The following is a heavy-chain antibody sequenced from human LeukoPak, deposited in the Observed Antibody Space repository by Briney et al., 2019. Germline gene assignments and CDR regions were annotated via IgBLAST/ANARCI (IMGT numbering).Heavy chain of an antibody. D-gene: IGHD1-1*01. CDR3: ARVERSNYYGMDV. V-gene: IGHV4-39*07. J-gene: IGHJ6*02. CDR1: GGSISSSSYY. Sequence: SGTLSLTCTVSGGSISSSSYYWGWIRQPPGKGLEWIGSIYYSGSTYYDPSLKSRVTISVDTSKNQFSLKLSSVTAADTAVYYCARVERSNYYGMDVWGQGTTVTVSS. CDR2: IYYSGST.